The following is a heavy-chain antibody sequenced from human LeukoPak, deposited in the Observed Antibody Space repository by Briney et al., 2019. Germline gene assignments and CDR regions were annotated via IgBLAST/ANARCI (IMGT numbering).Heavy chain of an antibody. V-gene: IGHV3-7*01. Sequence: PGGSLRLSCTTSGFTFSNYWMTWVRQAPGRWPEWVANMKGDGSGQFYADSVKGRFTISRDNAKNSLYLQMNSLRVEDTAMYYCARDGASFDYWGLGTLVTVSS. CDR2: MKGDGSGQ. J-gene: IGHJ4*02. CDR1: GFTFSNYW. CDR3: ARDGASFDY.